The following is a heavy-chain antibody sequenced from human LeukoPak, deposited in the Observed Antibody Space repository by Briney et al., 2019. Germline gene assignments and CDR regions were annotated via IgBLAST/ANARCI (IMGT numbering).Heavy chain of an antibody. D-gene: IGHD2-2*02. V-gene: IGHV4-34*01. Sequence: PSETLSLTCTVSGGSISNYYWSWIRQPPGKGLEWIGEINHSGSTNYNPSLKSRVTISVDTSKNQFSLKLSSVTAADTAVYYCARVPNIVVVPAAISWGFDPWGQGTLVTVSS. CDR1: GGSISNYY. J-gene: IGHJ5*02. CDR3: ARVPNIVVVPAAISWGFDP. CDR2: INHSGST.